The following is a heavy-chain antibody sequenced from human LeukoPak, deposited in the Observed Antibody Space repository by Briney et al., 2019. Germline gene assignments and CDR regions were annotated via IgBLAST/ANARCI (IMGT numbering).Heavy chain of an antibody. Sequence: SETLSLTCTVSGGSISSSSYYWGWIRQPPGKGLEWIGTIYYIGSTYYNPSLKSRVTISVDTSKNQFSLKLSSVTAADTAVYYCARPGSGNYLSPVNYWGQGTLVTVSS. V-gene: IGHV4-39*01. J-gene: IGHJ4*02. D-gene: IGHD1-26*01. CDR2: IYYIGST. CDR3: ARPGSGNYLSPVNY. CDR1: GGSISSSSYY.